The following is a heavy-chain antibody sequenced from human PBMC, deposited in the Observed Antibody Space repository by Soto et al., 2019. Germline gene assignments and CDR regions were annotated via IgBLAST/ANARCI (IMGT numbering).Heavy chain of an antibody. V-gene: IGHV3-30-3*01. CDR1: GFTFSTYW. Sequence: PGGSLRLSCAASGFTFSTYWMHWIRQAPGKGLEWVAVISYDGSNKYYADSVKGRFTISRDNSKNTLYLQMNSLRAEDTAVYYCARVSARGIAARPYYYGMDVWGQGTTVTVSS. CDR2: ISYDGSNK. D-gene: IGHD6-6*01. CDR3: ARVSARGIAARPYYYGMDV. J-gene: IGHJ6*02.